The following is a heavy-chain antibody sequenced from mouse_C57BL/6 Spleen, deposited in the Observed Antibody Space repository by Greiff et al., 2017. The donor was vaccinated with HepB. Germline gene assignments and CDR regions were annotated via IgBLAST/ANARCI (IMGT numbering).Heavy chain of an antibody. CDR3: ARPIYDGYCGFAY. V-gene: IGHV5-4*03. CDR1: GFTFSSYA. Sequence: EVKLEESGGGLVKPGGSLKLSCAASGFTFSSYAMSWVRQTPEKRLEWVATISDGGSYTYYPDNVKGRFTISRDNAKNNLYLQMSHLKSEDTAMYYCARPIYDGYCGFAYWGQGTLVTVSA. CDR2: ISDGGSYT. J-gene: IGHJ3*01. D-gene: IGHD2-3*01.